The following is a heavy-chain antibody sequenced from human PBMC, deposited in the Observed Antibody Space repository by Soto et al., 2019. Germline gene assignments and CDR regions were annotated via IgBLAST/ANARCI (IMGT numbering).Heavy chain of an antibody. CDR1: GYTFTSYY. Sequence: GASVKVSCKASGYTFTSYYMHWVRQAPGQGLEWMGIINPSGGSTSYAQKFQGRVTMTRDTSTSTVYMELSSLRSEDTAVYYCARNTGIMITFGGVIVKTHKYYFDYWGQGTLVTVSS. D-gene: IGHD3-16*02. V-gene: IGHV1-46*01. J-gene: IGHJ4*02. CDR2: INPSGGST. CDR3: ARNTGIMITFGGVIVKTHKYYFDY.